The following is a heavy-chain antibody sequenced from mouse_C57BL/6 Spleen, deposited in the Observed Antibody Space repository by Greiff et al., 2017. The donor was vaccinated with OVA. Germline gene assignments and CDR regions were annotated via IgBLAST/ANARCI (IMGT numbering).Heavy chain of an antibody. V-gene: IGHV5-4*01. CDR3: ARDNGAMDY. J-gene: IGHJ4*01. CDR2: ISDGGSYT. Sequence: EVKLMESGGGLVKPGGSLKLSCAASGFTFSSYAMSWVRQTPEKRLAWVATISDGGSYTYYPDNVKGRFTISRDNAKNNLYLQMSHLKSEDTAMYYCARDNGAMDYWGQGTSVTVSS. CDR1: GFTFSSYA.